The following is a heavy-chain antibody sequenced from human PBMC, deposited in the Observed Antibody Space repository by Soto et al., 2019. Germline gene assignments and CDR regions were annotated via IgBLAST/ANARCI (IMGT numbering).Heavy chain of an antibody. CDR2: ISGSGGST. J-gene: IGHJ4*02. CDR3: AKSALPLTATTPTFDY. Sequence: PGGSLRLSCAASGFTFSSYAMSWVRQAPGKGLEWVSAISGSGGSTYYADSVKGRFTISRDNSKNTLYLQMNSLRAEDTAVYYCAKSALPLTATTPTFDYWGQGTLVTVSS. V-gene: IGHV3-23*01. CDR1: GFTFSSYA. D-gene: IGHD2-21*02.